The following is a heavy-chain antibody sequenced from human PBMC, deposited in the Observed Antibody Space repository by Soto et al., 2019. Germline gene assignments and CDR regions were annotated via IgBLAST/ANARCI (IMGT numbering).Heavy chain of an antibody. CDR1: GFTFSSYG. CDR2: IWYDGSNK. CDR3: ARDLNYFDY. Sequence: QVQLVESGGGVVQPGRSLRLSCAASGFTFSSYGMHWVRQAPGKGLEWVAVIWYDGSNKYYADSVKGRFTISRDNSKNTLYLQMNSLRAGDTAVYYCARDLNYFDYWGQGTLVTVSS. V-gene: IGHV3-33*01. J-gene: IGHJ4*02.